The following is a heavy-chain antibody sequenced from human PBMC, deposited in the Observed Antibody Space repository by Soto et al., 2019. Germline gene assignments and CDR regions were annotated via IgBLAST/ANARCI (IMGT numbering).Heavy chain of an antibody. D-gene: IGHD6-6*01. Sequence: QVQLAESGGGLVEPGGYLRISCAASGFTFSDYDMSWIRQSPGKGLEWVSFVSSSGTTMYFADSVKGRFRISRDNAKNSLYLQMNSLRAEDTAVYYCARMGPRAARPSYWGQGTLVTVSS. CDR1: GFTFSDYD. CDR3: ARMGPRAARPSY. J-gene: IGHJ4*02. CDR2: VSSSGTTM. V-gene: IGHV3-11*01.